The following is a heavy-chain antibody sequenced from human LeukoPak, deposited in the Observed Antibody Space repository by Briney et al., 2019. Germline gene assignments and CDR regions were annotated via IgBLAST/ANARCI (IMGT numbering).Heavy chain of an antibody. V-gene: IGHV3-30*03. CDR1: GFTFSSYG. CDR3: ASDCGGDCYIDY. CDR2: ISYDGSNK. D-gene: IGHD2-21*02. J-gene: IGHJ4*02. Sequence: GGSLRLSCAASGFTFSSYGMHWVRQAPGKGLEWVAVISYDGSNKYYADSVKGRFTISRDNSKNTLYLQMNSLRAEDTAVYYCASDCGGDCYIDYWGQGTLVTVSS.